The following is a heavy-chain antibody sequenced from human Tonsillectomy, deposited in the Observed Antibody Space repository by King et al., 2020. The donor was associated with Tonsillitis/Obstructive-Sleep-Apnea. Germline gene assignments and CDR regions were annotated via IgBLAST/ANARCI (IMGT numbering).Heavy chain of an antibody. V-gene: IGHV4-34*01. J-gene: IGHJ6*02. CDR3: VAYYYYYGMDV. CDR1: GGSFSGYY. CDR2: INHSGST. Sequence: VQLQQWGAGLLKPSETLSLTCTVYGGSFSGYYWSWIRQPPGKGLEWIGEINHSGSTNCNPSLKSRVTISVDTSKNQFSLKLSSVTAADTAVYYCVAYYYYYGMDVWGQGTTVTVSS.